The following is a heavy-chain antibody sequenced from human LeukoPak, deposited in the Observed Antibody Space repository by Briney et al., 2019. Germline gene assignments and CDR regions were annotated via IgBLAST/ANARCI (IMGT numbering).Heavy chain of an antibody. CDR1: GYTFTSYG. J-gene: IGHJ4*02. V-gene: IGHV1-18*01. CDR2: ISAYNGNT. CDR3: ARVSGTLGYCSSTSCPDFDY. D-gene: IGHD2-2*01. Sequence: ASVKVSCKASGYTFTSYGISWVRQAPGQGLEWMGWISAYNGNTNYAQKLQGRVTMTTDTSTSTAYMELRSLRSDDTAVYYCARVSGTLGYCSSTSCPDFDYWGQGTLVTVSS.